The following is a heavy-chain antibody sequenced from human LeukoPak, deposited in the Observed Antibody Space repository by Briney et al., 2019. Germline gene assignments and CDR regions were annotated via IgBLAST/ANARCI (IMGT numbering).Heavy chain of an antibody. Sequence: GGSLRLSCAASGFTFSNYGMSWVRQAPGRGLEWVSVISGSGYSTYYADSVKGRFTISRDNSKNTLFLQMNSLRAEDTAVYYCAKVPPWGSYWYFDLWGRGTLVTVSS. V-gene: IGHV3-23*01. CDR1: GFTFSNYG. CDR2: ISGSGYST. D-gene: IGHD7-27*01. CDR3: AKVPPWGSYWYFDL. J-gene: IGHJ2*01.